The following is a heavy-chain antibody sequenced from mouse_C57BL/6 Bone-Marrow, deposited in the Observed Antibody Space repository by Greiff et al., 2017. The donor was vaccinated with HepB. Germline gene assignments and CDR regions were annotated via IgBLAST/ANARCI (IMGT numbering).Heavy chain of an antibody. D-gene: IGHD1-1*01. Sequence: QVQLQQPGAELVMPGASVKLSCKASGYTFTSYWMHWVKQRPGQGLEWIGEIDPSDSYTNYNQKFKGKSTLTVDKSSSTAYMQLSSLTSEDSAVDYCARGASSYGYFDVWGTGTTVTVSS. V-gene: IGHV1-69*01. CDR3: ARGASSYGYFDV. J-gene: IGHJ1*03. CDR1: GYTFTSYW. CDR2: IDPSDSYT.